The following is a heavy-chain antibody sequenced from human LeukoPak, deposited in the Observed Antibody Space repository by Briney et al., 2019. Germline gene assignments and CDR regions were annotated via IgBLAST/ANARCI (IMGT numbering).Heavy chain of an antibody. D-gene: IGHD3-9*01. V-gene: IGHV1-69*06. CDR1: GGTFSSYA. Sequence: SVKVSCRASGGTFSSYAISWVRQAPGQGLEWMGGIIPIFGTANYAQKFQGRVTITADKSTSTAYMELSSLRSEDTAVYYCARDQDDILTGSMCSSGYYYYGMDVWGKGTTVTVSS. CDR2: IIPIFGTA. J-gene: IGHJ6*04. CDR3: ARDQDDILTGSMCSSGYYYYGMDV.